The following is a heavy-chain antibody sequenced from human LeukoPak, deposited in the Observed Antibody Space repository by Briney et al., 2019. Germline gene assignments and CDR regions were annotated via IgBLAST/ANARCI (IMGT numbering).Heavy chain of an antibody. CDR2: IKSKTDGGTI. CDR1: GYTFGNAW. D-gene: IGHD3-22*01. J-gene: IGHJ4*02. Sequence: GGFLRLSCAASGYTFGNAWMSWVRQAPGKGLEWVGRIKSKTDGGTIDYAAPVKGRFTISRDDSKNTLYLQMNSLKTEDTAVYYCATAWDYYDTSGYLYWGQGTLVTVSS. CDR3: ATAWDYYDTSGYLY. V-gene: IGHV3-15*01.